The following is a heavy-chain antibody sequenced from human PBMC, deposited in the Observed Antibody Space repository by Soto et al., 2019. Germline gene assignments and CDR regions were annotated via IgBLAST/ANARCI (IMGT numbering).Heavy chain of an antibody. CDR2: IRGSGAFT. CDR3: AKDGGVGWFDP. Sequence: GGSLRLSCAASGFTFSSYAMSWVRQAPGKGLEWVSAIRGSGAFTYYADSVKGRFTISRDNSKNTLYLQMNSLRPEDTALYYCAKDGGVGWFDPWGQGTLVTVSS. CDR1: GFTFSSYA. V-gene: IGHV3-23*01. D-gene: IGHD3-3*01. J-gene: IGHJ5*02.